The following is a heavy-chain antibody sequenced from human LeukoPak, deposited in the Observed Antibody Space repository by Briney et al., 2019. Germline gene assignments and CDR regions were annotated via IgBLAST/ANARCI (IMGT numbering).Heavy chain of an antibody. CDR1: GFTFSSYW. Sequence: AGGSLRLSCAASGFTFSSYWMSWVRQAPGKGLEWVANIKQDGSEKYYVDSVKGRFTISRDNAKNSLYLQMNSLRAEDTAVYYCARVWRTIFGVVIASQFDYWGQGTLVTVSS. CDR3: ARVWRTIFGVVIASQFDY. V-gene: IGHV3-7*01. D-gene: IGHD3-3*01. CDR2: IKQDGSEK. J-gene: IGHJ4*02.